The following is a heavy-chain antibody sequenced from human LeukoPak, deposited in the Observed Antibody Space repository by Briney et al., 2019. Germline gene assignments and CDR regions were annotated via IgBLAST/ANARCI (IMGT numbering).Heavy chain of an antibody. D-gene: IGHD3-10*01. J-gene: IGHJ4*02. V-gene: IGHV3-73*01. CDR1: GLTFSGAA. Sequence: QSGGSLRLSCAASGLTFSGAAMHWVRQASGKGLEWIGHIRSKSNIYATAYAASVKGRFTISRDDSKNTSYLQMTSLKTEDTAVYFCIHYGSGTYSTDYWGQGTLVTVSS. CDR3: IHYGSGTYSTDY. CDR2: IRSKSNIYAT.